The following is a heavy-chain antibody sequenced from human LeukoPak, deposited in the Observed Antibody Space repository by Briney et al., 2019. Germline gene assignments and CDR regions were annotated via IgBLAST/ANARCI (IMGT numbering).Heavy chain of an antibody. J-gene: IGHJ6*03. CDR2: IVPIFGTA. V-gene: IGHV1-69*06. CDR1: GGTFSSYA. D-gene: IGHD1-26*01. CDR3: ARGFEGWDNYYMDV. Sequence: SVKVSCKASGGTFSSYAISWVRQAPGQGLEWMGGIVPIFGTANYAQKFQGRVTITADKSTSTAYMELSSLRSEVTAVYYCARGFEGWDNYYMDVWGKGTTVTVSS.